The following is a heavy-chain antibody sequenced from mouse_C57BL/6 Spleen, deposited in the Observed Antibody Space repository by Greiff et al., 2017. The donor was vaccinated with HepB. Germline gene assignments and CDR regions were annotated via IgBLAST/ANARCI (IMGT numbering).Heavy chain of an antibody. Sequence: QVQLQQSGAELVRPGSSVKLSCKASGYTFTSYWMDWVKQRPGQGLEWIGNIYPSDSETHYNQKFKDKATLTVDKSSSTAYMQLISLTSEDSAVYYCARDYCSSYDYWGQGTTLTVSS. CDR2: IYPSDSET. CDR1: GYTFTSYW. D-gene: IGHD1-1*01. V-gene: IGHV1-61*01. J-gene: IGHJ2*01. CDR3: ARDYCSSYDY.